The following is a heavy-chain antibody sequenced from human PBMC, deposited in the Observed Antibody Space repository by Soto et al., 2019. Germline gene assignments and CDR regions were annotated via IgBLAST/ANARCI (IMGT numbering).Heavy chain of an antibody. V-gene: IGHV3-23*01. J-gene: IGHJ4*02. CDR3: AKHYDFWSGYYPGAPFDY. CDR2: ISGSGGST. CDR1: GFTFSSYA. D-gene: IGHD3-3*01. Sequence: GGSLRLSCAASGFTFSSYAMSWVRQAPGKGLEWVSAISGSGGSTYYADSVKGRFTISRDNSKNTLYLQMNSLRAEDTAVYYCAKHYDFWSGYYPGAPFDYWGQGTLVTVSS.